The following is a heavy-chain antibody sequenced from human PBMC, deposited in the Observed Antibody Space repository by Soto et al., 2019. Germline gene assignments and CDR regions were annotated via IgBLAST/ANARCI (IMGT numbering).Heavy chain of an antibody. J-gene: IGHJ6*02. CDR2: ISSSSSTI. V-gene: IGHV3-48*02. D-gene: IGHD2-21*02. Sequence: GGSLRLSCAASGFTFSSYSMNWVRQAPGKGLEWVSYISSSSSTIYYADSVKGRFTISRDNAKNSLYLQMNSLRDEDTAVYYCARDNIVVVTASLYYYYYYGMDVWGQGTTVTVSS. CDR3: ARDNIVVVTASLYYYYYYGMDV. CDR1: GFTFSSYS.